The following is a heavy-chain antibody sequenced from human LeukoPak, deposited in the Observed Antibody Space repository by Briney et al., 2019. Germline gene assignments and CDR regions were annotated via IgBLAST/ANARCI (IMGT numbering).Heavy chain of an antibody. CDR1: GFAFSSNW. CDR3: VRGQATAWGLDY. J-gene: IGHJ4*02. D-gene: IGHD6-13*01. V-gene: IGHV3-74*01. CDR2: ISTDARTI. Sequence: GGSLRLSCAASGFAFSSNWMHWVRHAPGKGLVWVSHISTDARTITYAAFVKGRFTISRDNAQNTLYLQMNSLRAEDTALYYCVRGQATAWGLDYWGQGTLVTVSS.